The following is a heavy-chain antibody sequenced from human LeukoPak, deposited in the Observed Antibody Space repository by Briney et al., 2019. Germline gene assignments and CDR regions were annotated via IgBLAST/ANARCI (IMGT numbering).Heavy chain of an antibody. Sequence: SETLSLTCAVYGGSFSGYYWSWIRQPPGKGLEWIGEINHSGSTNYNPPLKSRVTISVDTSKNQFSLRLSSVTAADTAVYYCARGRSVVAALNWFDPWGQGTLVTVSS. CDR2: INHSGST. CDR3: ARGRSVVAALNWFDP. CDR1: GGSFSGYY. D-gene: IGHD6-6*01. V-gene: IGHV4-34*01. J-gene: IGHJ5*02.